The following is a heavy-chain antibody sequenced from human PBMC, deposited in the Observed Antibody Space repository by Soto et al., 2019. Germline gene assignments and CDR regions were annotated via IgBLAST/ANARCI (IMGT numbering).Heavy chain of an antibody. Sequence: SETLSLTCTVSCVSIRGSSFYWGWIRQSPDKGLEWIGSIYYVGTTYYNPTLKSRVTISVDTSKNQLSLRLTSVTAADTAIYYCATMIRGVISGDFDYWGQGIQVTVS. CDR2: IYYVGTT. D-gene: IGHD3-10*01. J-gene: IGHJ4*02. CDR3: ATMIRGVISGDFDY. V-gene: IGHV4-39*01. CDR1: CVSIRGSSFY.